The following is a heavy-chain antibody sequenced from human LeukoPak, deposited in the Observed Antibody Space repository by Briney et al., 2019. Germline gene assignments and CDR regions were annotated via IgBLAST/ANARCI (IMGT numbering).Heavy chain of an antibody. CDR1: GYTFKNYF. CDR2: IRPHSHTT. D-gene: IGHD2-8*01. CDR3: ARGQSMYY. J-gene: IGHJ4*02. Sequence: ASVKVSCKASGYTFKNYFISGVCQAPGQGLEWVGWIRPHSHTTHYAQKVQGRVTMTTDTSTTTVYMELRSLRSDDTAVYFCARGQSMYYWGQGTPVTVSS. V-gene: IGHV1-18*01.